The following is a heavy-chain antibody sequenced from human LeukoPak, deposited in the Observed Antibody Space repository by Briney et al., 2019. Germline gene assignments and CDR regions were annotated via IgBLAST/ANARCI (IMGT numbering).Heavy chain of an antibody. V-gene: IGHV4-59*01. J-gene: IGHJ4*02. D-gene: IGHD6-13*01. CDR2: IYYSGST. CDR3: ARARIAAAGTRRYCYFDY. CDR1: GGSLSSYY. Sequence: SETLSLTCTVSGGSLSSYYWGWIRQPPGKGLEGIGYIYYSGSTNYNPSLKSRVTISVDTSKNQFSLKLSSVTAADTAVYYCARARIAAAGTRRYCYFDYWGQGTLVTVSS.